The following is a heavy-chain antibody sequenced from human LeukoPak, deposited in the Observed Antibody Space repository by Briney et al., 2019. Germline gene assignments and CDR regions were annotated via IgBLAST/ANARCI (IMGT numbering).Heavy chain of an antibody. D-gene: IGHD3-22*01. CDR2: IYYSGST. V-gene: IGHV4-59*01. CDR1: GGSISSYY. J-gene: IGHJ4*02. Sequence: SETLSLTCTVSGGSISSYYWSWIRQPPGKGLEWIGYIYYSGSTNYNPSLKSRVTISVDTSKNQFSLKLISVTAADTAVYYCARGGGSGYTDYWGQGGPVTVSS. CDR3: ARGGGSGYTDY.